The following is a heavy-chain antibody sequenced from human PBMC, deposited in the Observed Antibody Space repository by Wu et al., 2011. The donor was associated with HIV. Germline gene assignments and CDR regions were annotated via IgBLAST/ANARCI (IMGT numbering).Heavy chain of an antibody. CDR3: ARPYCSGGNCLGFDY. J-gene: IGHJ4*02. D-gene: IGHD2-15*01. CDR1: GYTFTGYY. Sequence: QVQLMQSGAEVKKPGASVKVSCKTSGYTFTGYYMHWVRQVPGQGLEWMGWIHPDGGGRNYVQKFQGRVTMTSDTSVSTTYMELSRLKSDDTAVYYCARPYCSGGNCLGFDYWGQGTLVTVSS. CDR2: IHPDGGGR. V-gene: IGHV1-2*02.